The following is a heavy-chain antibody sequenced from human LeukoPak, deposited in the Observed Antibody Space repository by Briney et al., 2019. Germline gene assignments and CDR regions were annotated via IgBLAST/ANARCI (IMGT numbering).Heavy chain of an antibody. CDR2: IIPIFGIA. Sequence: ASVTVSFQASGGTLRSYAISWVRQAPGQGLEWMGRIIPIFGIANYAQKFQGRVTITADKSTSTAYMELSSLRSEDTAVYYCASTTMVRGVHYGMDVWGQGTTVTVSS. CDR3: ASTTMVRGVHYGMDV. J-gene: IGHJ6*02. CDR1: GGTLRSYA. V-gene: IGHV1-69*04. D-gene: IGHD3-10*01.